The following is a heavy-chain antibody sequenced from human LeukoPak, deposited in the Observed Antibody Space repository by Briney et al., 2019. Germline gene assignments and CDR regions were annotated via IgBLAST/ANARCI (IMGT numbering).Heavy chain of an antibody. V-gene: IGHV3-21*01. CDR3: ARRYYDSNGFLHYMDV. D-gene: IGHD3-22*01. J-gene: IGHJ6*03. CDR2: ISSSSSYI. CDR1: GFTVSSNY. Sequence: PGGSLRLSCAASGFTVSSNYMNWVRQAPGKGLEWVSSISSSSSYIYYADSVKGRFTISRDNAKNSLYLQMNSLRAEDTAVYYCARRYYDSNGFLHYMDVWGKGTTVTVSS.